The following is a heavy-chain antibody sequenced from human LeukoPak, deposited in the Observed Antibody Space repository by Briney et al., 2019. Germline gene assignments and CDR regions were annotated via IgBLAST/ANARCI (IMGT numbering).Heavy chain of an antibody. CDR2: IYYSGST. CDR3: ARENSYYYYMDV. CDR1: GGSISSYY. V-gene: IGHV4-39*07. J-gene: IGHJ6*03. Sequence: SETLSLTCIVSGGSISSYYWGWIRQPPGKGLEWIGSIYYSGSTYYNPSLKSRVTISVDTSKNQFSLKLSSVTAADTAVYYCARENSYYYYMDVWGKGTTVTVSS.